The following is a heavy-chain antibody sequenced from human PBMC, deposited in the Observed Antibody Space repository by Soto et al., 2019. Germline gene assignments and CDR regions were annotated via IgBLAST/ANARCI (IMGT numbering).Heavy chain of an antibody. V-gene: IGHV1-69*12. CDR1: GGTFSRYA. CDR2: IIPMDGTT. CDR3: ARGGDSDDY. D-gene: IGHD2-21*02. Sequence: QVQLVQSGAGVKKPGSSVKVSCKASGGTFSRYAISWVRQAPGEGLEWMGGIIPMDGTTNYAQKFQGRVTITADESTNTVYMKLNSLTSEDTAVYYCARGGDSDDYWGQGTLVTVSS. J-gene: IGHJ4*02.